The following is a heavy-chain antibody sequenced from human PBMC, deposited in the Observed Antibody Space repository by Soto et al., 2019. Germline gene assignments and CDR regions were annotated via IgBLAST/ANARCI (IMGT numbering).Heavy chain of an antibody. J-gene: IGHJ6*02. CDR3: ARYPLHWSGGNCYHFYYGLDV. Sequence: QVQLQESGPGLVKPSETLSLTCTVSGGYINNYYWSWIRQAPGKGLEWIGYSYYSGRVNYNPYLSSRVTISVDTSKNRFSLKLMSVTAADTAIYYCARYPLHWSGGNCYHFYYGLDVWGQGTTVTVSS. CDR1: GGYINNYY. CDR2: SYYSGRV. V-gene: IGHV4-59*01. D-gene: IGHD2-15*01.